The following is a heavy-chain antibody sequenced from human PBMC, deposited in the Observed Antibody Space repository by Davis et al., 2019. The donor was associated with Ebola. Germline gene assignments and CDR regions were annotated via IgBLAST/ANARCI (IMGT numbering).Heavy chain of an antibody. V-gene: IGHV1-69*13. Sequence: SVKVSCKASGGTFSSYAISWVRQAPGQGLEWMGGIIPIFGTANYAQKFQGRVTITADESTSTAYMELSSLRSEDTAVYYCARGPYSSSPFDYWGQGTLVTVSS. D-gene: IGHD6-6*01. CDR3: ARGPYSSSPFDY. CDR1: GGTFSSYA. J-gene: IGHJ4*02. CDR2: IIPIFGTA.